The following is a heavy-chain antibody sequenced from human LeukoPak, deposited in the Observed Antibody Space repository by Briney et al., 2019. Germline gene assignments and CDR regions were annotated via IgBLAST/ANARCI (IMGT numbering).Heavy chain of an antibody. CDR1: GGSISSGGYY. Sequence: SETLSLTCTVSGGSISSGGYYWSWIRQPPGKGLEWIGYIYHSGSTYYNPSLKSRVTISVDRSKNQFSLKLSSVTAADTAVYYCARATRNYFDYWGQGTLVTVSS. J-gene: IGHJ4*02. V-gene: IGHV4-30-2*01. CDR2: IYHSGST. D-gene: IGHD5-24*01. CDR3: ARATRNYFDY.